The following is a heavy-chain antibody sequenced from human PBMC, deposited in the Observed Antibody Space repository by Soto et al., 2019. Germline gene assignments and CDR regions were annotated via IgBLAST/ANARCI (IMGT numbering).Heavy chain of an antibody. CDR1: GFTFSSYG. V-gene: IGHV3-33*01. J-gene: IGHJ1*01. CDR2: IWYDGSNK. D-gene: IGHD2-2*01. Sequence: GGSLRLSCAASGFTFSSYGMHWVRQAPGKGLEWVAVIWYDGSNKYYADSVKGRFTISRDNSKNTLYLQMNSLRSEDTAVYYCASSRGYCSSTSCSPIWHFQHWGQGTLVTVSS. CDR3: ASSRGYCSSTSCSPIWHFQH.